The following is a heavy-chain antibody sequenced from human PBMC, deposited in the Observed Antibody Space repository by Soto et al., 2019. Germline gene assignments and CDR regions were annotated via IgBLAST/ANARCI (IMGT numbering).Heavy chain of an antibody. V-gene: IGHV4-31*03. J-gene: IGHJ4*02. CDR1: GGSISSGGYY. Sequence: PSETLSLTCTVSGGSISSGGYYWSWIRQHPGKGLEWIGYIYYSGSTYYNPSLKSRVTISVDTSKNQFSLKLSSVTAADTAVYYCARGPAVTTSYYFDYWGQGTLVTAPQ. D-gene: IGHD2-2*01. CDR2: IYYSGST. CDR3: ARGPAVTTSYYFDY.